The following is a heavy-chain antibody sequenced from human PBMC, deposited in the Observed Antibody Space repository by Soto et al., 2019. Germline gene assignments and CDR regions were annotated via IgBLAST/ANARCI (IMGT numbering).Heavy chain of an antibody. CDR3: AIELCLSTITTRGS. CDR1: GLTFSSYA. J-gene: IGHJ4*02. D-gene: IGHD6-6*01. CDR2: ITRSGGRT. V-gene: IGHV3-23*01. Sequence: EVRLLESGGGLVQPGGSLRLSCAASGLTFSSYALSWVRQAPGKGLEWVSAITRSGGRTYYADSVKGRFTISRDNSNGTLCLQMHTLRAEDTAVYYCAIELCLSTITTRGSWGQGTGVIVSS.